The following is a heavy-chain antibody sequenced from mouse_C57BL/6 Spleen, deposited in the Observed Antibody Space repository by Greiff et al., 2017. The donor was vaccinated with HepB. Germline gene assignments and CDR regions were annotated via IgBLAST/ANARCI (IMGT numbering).Heavy chain of an antibody. Sequence: EVKLEESGGGLVKPGGSLKLSCAASGFTFSDYGMHWVRQAPEKGLEWVAYISSGSSTIYYADTVKGRFTISRDNAKNTLFLQMTSLRSEDTAMYYCARGYYYYFDYWGQGTTLTVSS. CDR2: ISSGSSTI. CDR3: ARGYYYYFDY. D-gene: IGHD1-1*01. CDR1: GFTFSDYG. J-gene: IGHJ2*01. V-gene: IGHV5-17*01.